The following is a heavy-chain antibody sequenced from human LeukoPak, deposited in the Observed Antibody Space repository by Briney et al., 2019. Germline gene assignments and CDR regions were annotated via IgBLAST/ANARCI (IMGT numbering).Heavy chain of an antibody. D-gene: IGHD1-26*01. CDR1: GFTFSSYS. CDR2: ISSSSSTI. V-gene: IGHV3-48*01. CDR3: ARGRVGAMYYFDY. J-gene: IGHJ4*02. Sequence: GVSLRLSCAASGFTFSSYSMNWVRQAPGKGLEWVSYISSSSSTIYYADSVKGRFTISRDNAKNSLYLQMNSLRAEDTAVYYCARGRVGAMYYFDYWGQGTLVTVSS.